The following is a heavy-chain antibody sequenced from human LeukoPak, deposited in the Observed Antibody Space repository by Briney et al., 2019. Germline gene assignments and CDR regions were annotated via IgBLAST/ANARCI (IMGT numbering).Heavy chain of an antibody. CDR2: INPNSGGT. J-gene: IGHJ4*02. V-gene: IGHV1-2*02. Sequence: AASVKVSCKASGYTFTGYYMHWVRQAPGQGLEWMGWINPNSGGTNYAQKFQGRVTMTRDTSISTAYMELSRLRSDDTAVYYCARDQRIRCSGGSCYSAVSSSGWYGLFDYWGQGTLVTVSS. D-gene: IGHD2-15*01. CDR3: ARDQRIRCSGGSCYSAVSSSGWYGLFDY. CDR1: GYTFTGYY.